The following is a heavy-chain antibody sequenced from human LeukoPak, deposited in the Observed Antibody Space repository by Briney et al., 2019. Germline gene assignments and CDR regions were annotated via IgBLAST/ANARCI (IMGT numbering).Heavy chain of an antibody. CDR1: GFTFDDYA. V-gene: IGHV3-9*01. Sequence: GGSLRLSCAASGFTFDDYAMHWVRQAPGKGLEWVSGISWNSGSIGYADSVKGRFTISRDNAKNPLYLQMNSLRAEDTALYYCATDKHYYGSGTICDWGQGTLVTVSS. J-gene: IGHJ4*02. CDR3: ATDKHYYGSGTICD. D-gene: IGHD3-10*01. CDR2: ISWNSGSI.